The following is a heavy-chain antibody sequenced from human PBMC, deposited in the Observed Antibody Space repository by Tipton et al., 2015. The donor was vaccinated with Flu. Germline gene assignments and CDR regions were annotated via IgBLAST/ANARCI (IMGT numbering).Heavy chain of an antibody. D-gene: IGHD2-21*02. V-gene: IGHV1-2*02. Sequence: QLVQSGAEVKRAGDSVMISCKASGFLFTHYFFHWVRQAPGQGLEWMGWINPDSRDTKVAPKFQDRVTLTSDTSTSTVHMEIRGLESDDTAVYFCARVSVGGADCYSPDCGAFDIWGQGTLVTVSS. CDR3: ARVSVGGADCYSPDCGAFDI. CDR1: GFLFTHYF. CDR2: INPDSRDT. J-gene: IGHJ3*02.